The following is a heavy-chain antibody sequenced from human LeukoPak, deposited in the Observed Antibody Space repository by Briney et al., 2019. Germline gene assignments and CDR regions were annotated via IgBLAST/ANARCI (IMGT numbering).Heavy chain of an antibody. J-gene: IGHJ4*02. D-gene: IGHD3-10*01. Sequence: SETLSLTCTVSGGSISSYYWSWIRQPPGKGLEWIGYIYYSGSTNYNPSLKSRVTISVDTSKNQFSLKLSSVTAADTAVYYCARGAMVRGVIPFDYWGQGTLVTVSS. CDR1: GGSISSYY. CDR3: ARGAMVRGVIPFDY. CDR2: IYYSGST. V-gene: IGHV4-59*01.